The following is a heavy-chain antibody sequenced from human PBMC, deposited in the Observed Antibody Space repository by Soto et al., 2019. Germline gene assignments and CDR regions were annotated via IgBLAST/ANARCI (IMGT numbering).Heavy chain of an antibody. CDR2: IYSGGST. J-gene: IGHJ4*02. D-gene: IGHD2-15*01. CDR1: GFTVSSNY. CDR3: ASEGVVAASD. V-gene: IGHV3-66*01. Sequence: EVQLVESGGGLVQPGGSLRLSCAASGFTVSSNYMSWVRQAPGKGLEWVSVIYSGGSTNYAESVKGRFTISRDNSKNTLYLQTTSLRAEDTAVYYCASEGVVAASDWGQGTLVTVSS.